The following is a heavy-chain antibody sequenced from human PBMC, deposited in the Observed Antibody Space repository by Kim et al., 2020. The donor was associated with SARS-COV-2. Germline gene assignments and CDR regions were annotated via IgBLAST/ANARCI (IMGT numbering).Heavy chain of an antibody. D-gene: IGHD5-18*01. Sequence: GGSLRLSCAASGFTFSSYAMSWVRQAPGKGLEWVSAISGSGGSTYYVDSVKGRFTISRDNSKNTLYLQMNSLRAEDTAVYYCAKCSGYSYGYDVSWGQGTLVTVSS. CDR2: ISGSGGST. CDR1: GFTFSSYA. CDR3: AKCSGYSYGYDVS. J-gene: IGHJ5*02. V-gene: IGHV3-23*01.